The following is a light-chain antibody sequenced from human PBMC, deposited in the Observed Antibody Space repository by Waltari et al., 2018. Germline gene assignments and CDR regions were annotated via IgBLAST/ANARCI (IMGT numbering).Light chain of an antibody. Sequence: EILMTQSPATLSVSPGESATLSCRASQSLAGKLAWYQQRPGQAPRLLIYGAATRATGIPARFSGSGSGTEFTLTISSLQSEDFAVYYCQQYNNWPLWTFGQGTKVEIK. J-gene: IGKJ1*01. CDR3: QQYNNWPLWT. V-gene: IGKV3-15*01. CDR2: GAA. CDR1: QSLAGK.